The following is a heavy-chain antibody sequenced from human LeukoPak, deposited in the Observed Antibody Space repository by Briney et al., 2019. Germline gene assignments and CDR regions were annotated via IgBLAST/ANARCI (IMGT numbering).Heavy chain of an antibody. V-gene: IGHV3-30*18. Sequence: PGGSLRLSCAASGFTFSSYALSWVRQAPGKGLELVTLISNNGSNKYYADSVKGRFTISRDNSKNTLYLQMNSLRAEDTAVYYCAKDYSDSSSWYVGANWFDPWGQGTLVTVSS. D-gene: IGHD6-13*01. J-gene: IGHJ5*02. CDR2: ISNNGSNK. CDR3: AKDYSDSSSWYVGANWFDP. CDR1: GFTFSSYA.